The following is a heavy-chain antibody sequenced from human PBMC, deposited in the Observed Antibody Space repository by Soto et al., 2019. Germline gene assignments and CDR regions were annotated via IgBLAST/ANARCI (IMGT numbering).Heavy chain of an antibody. CDR1: GFTFSVYA. V-gene: IGHV3-23*01. D-gene: IGHD3-10*01. CDR3: AKALYGGFTY. Sequence: EVRLLESGGGLVQPGGSLRLSCAPSGFTFSVYAMSWVRQAPGKGLEWVSGISGSGDSTHYADSVKGRFTVSRDNSKSMLYLQTNSLRAEDTAIYCWAKALYGGFTYWGQGTLVTVSS. J-gene: IGHJ4*02. CDR2: ISGSGDST.